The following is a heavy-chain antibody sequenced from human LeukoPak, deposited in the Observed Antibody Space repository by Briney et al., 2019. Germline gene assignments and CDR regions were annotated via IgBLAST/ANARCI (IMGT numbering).Heavy chain of an antibody. CDR1: GGSISSYY. D-gene: IGHD2-15*01. Sequence: SETLSLTCTVSGGSISSYYWSWIRQSPGKRLEWIGDISSGSTNYNPSLNIQVTITVATSNNKFSLKLSSVTAADTAVYYCARHQFGYCSGGTCYYWFDPWGQGTLVTVSS. J-gene: IGHJ5*02. CDR3: ARHQFGYCSGGTCYYWFDP. CDR2: ISSGST. V-gene: IGHV4-59*08.